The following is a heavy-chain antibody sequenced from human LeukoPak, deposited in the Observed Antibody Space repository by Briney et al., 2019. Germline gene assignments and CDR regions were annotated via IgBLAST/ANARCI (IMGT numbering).Heavy chain of an antibody. J-gene: IGHJ4*02. V-gene: IGHV4-38-2*01. CDR2: IHHSGST. CDR3: ARSPAY. Sequence: SETLSLTCDVSGYSISSDYYWGWIRQPPGKGLEWIGSIHHSGSTYYNTSLKSRITISANTSKNQFFLKLSSVTAADTAVYYCARSPAYWGQGTLVTVSS. CDR1: GYSISSDYY.